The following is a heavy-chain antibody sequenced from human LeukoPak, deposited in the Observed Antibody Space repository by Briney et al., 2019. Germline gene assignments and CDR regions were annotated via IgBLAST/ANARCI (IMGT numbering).Heavy chain of an antibody. CDR2: INHSGST. D-gene: IGHD1-26*01. CDR1: GVSIRSYY. CDR3: ARWMVGATFDY. V-gene: IGHV4-34*01. Sequence: SETLSLTCTVSGVSIRSYYWSWIRQPAGKGLEWIGEINHSGSTNYNPSLKSRVTISVDTSKNQFSLKLSSVTAADTAVYYCARWMVGATFDYWGQGTLVTVSS. J-gene: IGHJ4*02.